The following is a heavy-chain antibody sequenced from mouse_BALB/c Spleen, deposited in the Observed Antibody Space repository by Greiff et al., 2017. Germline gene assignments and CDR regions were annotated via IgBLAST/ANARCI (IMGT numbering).Heavy chain of an antibody. CDR1: GFTFSSFG. D-gene: IGHD2-10*02. V-gene: IGHV5-17*02. CDR2: ISSGSSTI. J-gene: IGHJ3*01. Sequence: DVMLVESGGGLVQPGGSRKLSCAASGFTFSSFGMHWVRQAPEKGLEWVAYISSGSSTIYYADTVKGRFTISRDNPKNTLFLQMTSLRSEDTAMYYCARPPYGNYVAWFAYWGQGTLVTVSA. CDR3: ARPPYGNYVAWFAY.